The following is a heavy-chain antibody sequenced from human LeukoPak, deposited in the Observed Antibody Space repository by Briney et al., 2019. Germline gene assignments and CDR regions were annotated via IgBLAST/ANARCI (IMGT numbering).Heavy chain of an antibody. CDR3: ARDSEGAYYFDY. V-gene: IGHV3-7*01. CDR1: GFTFSSYR. J-gene: IGHJ4*02. D-gene: IGHD1-26*01. Sequence: GGSLRLSCAASGFTFSSYRMSWVRQAPGKGLEWVANIKQDGSEKYYVDSVKGRFTISRDNAKNSLYLQMNSLRAEDTAVYYCARDSEGAYYFDYWGQGTLVTVSS. CDR2: IKQDGSEK.